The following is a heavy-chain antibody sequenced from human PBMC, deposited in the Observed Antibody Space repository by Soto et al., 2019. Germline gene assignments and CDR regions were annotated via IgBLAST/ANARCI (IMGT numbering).Heavy chain of an antibody. V-gene: IGHV4-34*01. D-gene: IGHD4-17*01. CDR1: GGSFSGYY. J-gene: IGHJ4*02. CDR3: ARTYLYGDYSLSFYY. CDR2: INHSGST. Sequence: SETLSLTCAVYGGSFSGYYWSWIRQPPGKGLEWIGEINHSGSTNYNPSLKSRVTISVDTSKNQFSLKLSSVTAADTAVYYCARTYLYGDYSLSFYYWGQGTLVTVSS.